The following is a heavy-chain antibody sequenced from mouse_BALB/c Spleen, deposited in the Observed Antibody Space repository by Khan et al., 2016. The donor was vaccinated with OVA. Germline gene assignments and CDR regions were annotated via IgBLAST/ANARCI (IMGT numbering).Heavy chain of an antibody. J-gene: IGHJ3*01. V-gene: IGHV14-1*02. D-gene: IGHD2-3*01. CDR1: GFNIKDYY. CDR3: TRGGYSPWFAY. CDR2: IDPENDNT. Sequence: VQLQQSGAELVRPGALVKLSCKGSGFNIKDYYIHWVKQRPEQGLEWIGWIDPENDNTIYDPKFQGKASITADTSSNTAYLQLSSLTSEDTAVYYCTRGGYSPWFAYWGQGTLITVSA.